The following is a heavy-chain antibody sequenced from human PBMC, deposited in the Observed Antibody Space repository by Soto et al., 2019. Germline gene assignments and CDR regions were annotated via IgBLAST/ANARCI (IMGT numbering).Heavy chain of an antibody. CDR3: ARAEDIVVVVAATPHYFDY. CDR1: GFTFSSYS. CDR2: ISSSSSTI. V-gene: IGHV3-48*02. J-gene: IGHJ4*02. D-gene: IGHD2-15*01. Sequence: EVQLVESGGGLVQPGGSLRLSCAASGFTFSSYSMNWVRQAPGKGLEWVSYISSSSSTIYYADSVKGRFTISRDNAKNSLSLQINSLRDEDTAVYYCARAEDIVVVVAATPHYFDYWGQGTLVTVSS.